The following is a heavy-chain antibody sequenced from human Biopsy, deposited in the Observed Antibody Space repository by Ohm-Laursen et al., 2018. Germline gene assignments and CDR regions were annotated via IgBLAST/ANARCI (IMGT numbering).Heavy chain of an antibody. CDR3: TSAGYNPDWNFDL. CDR1: GGPIDSYY. V-gene: IGHV4-59*12. D-gene: IGHD5-18*01. Sequence: SQTLSLTCSVSGGPIDSYYWSWIRQPPGKALVWIGYIYFTGRTSYNPSLKSRVIMSVNTSKKQFSLRLSSVTAADTAVYFCTSAGYNPDWNFDLWGRGTRVTVSS. J-gene: IGHJ2*01. CDR2: IYFTGRT.